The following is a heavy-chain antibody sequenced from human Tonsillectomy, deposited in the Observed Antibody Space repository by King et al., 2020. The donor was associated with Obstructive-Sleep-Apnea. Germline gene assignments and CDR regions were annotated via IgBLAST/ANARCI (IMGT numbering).Heavy chain of an antibody. Sequence: VQLVESGGGLVQPGGSLRLSCAASGFTFSSYAMSWVRQAPGKGLEWVSAISGSGGSTYYADSVKGRFTISRDNSKNTPYLQMNSLRAEDTAVYYCATYSGYSSSWSPKGYFDYWGQGTLVTVSS. CDR3: ATYSGYSSSWSPKGYFDY. J-gene: IGHJ4*02. CDR2: ISGSGGST. V-gene: IGHV3-23*04. CDR1: GFTFSSYA. D-gene: IGHD6-13*01.